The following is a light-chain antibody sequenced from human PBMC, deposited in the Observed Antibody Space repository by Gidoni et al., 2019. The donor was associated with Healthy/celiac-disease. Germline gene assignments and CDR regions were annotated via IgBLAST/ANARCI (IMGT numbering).Light chain of an antibody. J-gene: IGLJ2*01. V-gene: IGLV2-11*01. Sequence: QSALTQPRSVSGSPGQSVTISCTGTSSDVGGYNYVSWYQQHPGKAPKLMISDVSKRPSGVPDRFSGSKSGNTASLTISGLQAEDEADYYCCSYAGSYPYVVFGGGTKLTVL. CDR3: CSYAGSYPYVV. CDR2: DVS. CDR1: SSDVGGYNY.